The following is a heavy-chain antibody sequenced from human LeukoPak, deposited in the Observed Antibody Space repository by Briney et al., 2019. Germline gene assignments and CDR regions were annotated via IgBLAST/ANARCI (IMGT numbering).Heavy chain of an antibody. Sequence: PSETLSLTCTVSGGSISSGGYYWSWIRQHPGKGLEWIGYIYYSGSTYYNPSPKSRVTISVDTPKNQFSLKLSSVTAADTAVYYCARELNNYGSGREHAFDIWGQGTMVTVSS. CDR2: IYYSGST. J-gene: IGHJ3*02. CDR1: GGSISSGGYY. V-gene: IGHV4-31*03. CDR3: ARELNNYGSGREHAFDI. D-gene: IGHD3-10*01.